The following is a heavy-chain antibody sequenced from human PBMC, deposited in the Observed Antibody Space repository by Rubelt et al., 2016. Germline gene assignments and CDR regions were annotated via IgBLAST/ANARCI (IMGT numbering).Heavy chain of an antibody. Sequence: ECGGGLVQPGGSLRLSCAASGFTYTSYAMTWVRQAPGKGLEWVSSISSSSSYIYYADSVKGRFTISRDNAKNSLYLQMNSLRAEDTAVYYCAKRSAAGTYYFDDWGQGTLVTVSS. D-gene: IGHD2-15*01. CDR3: AKRSAAGTYYFDD. V-gene: IGHV3-21*01. J-gene: IGHJ4*02. CDR2: ISSSSSYI. CDR1: GFTYTSYA.